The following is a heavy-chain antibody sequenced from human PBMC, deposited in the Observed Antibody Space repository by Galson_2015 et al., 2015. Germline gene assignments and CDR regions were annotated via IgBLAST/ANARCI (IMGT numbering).Heavy chain of an antibody. CDR1: GGSIRSSSSY. CDR3: TRDPYPIVVADY. J-gene: IGHJ4*02. Sequence: TLSLTCTVSGGSIRSSSSYWGWIRQPPGKGLEWIGSVYYSGSTYYNPSLKSRATVSVDTSKNQFSLRLSSVTAADTAVYYCTRDPYPIVVADYWGQGSLVIVSS. V-gene: IGHV4-39*07. CDR2: VYYSGST. D-gene: IGHD3-22*01.